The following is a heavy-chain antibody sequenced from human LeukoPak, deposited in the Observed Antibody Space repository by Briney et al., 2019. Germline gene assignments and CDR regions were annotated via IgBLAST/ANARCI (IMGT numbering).Heavy chain of an antibody. D-gene: IGHD4-23*01. CDR3: ARSSSNSVVEPFDY. CDR1: GYTFTGYY. CDR2: INPNSGGT. J-gene: IGHJ4*02. V-gene: IGHV1-2*02. Sequence: ASVKVSCKASGYTFTGYYMHWVRQAPGQGLEWMGWINPNSGGTNYAQKFQGRVTMTRDTSISTAYMELSRLRSDDTAVYYCARSSSNSVVEPFDYWGQGTLVTVSS.